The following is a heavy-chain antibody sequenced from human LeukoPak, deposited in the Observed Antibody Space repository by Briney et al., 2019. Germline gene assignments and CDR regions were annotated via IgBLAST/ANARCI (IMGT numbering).Heavy chain of an antibody. D-gene: IGHD3-22*01. V-gene: IGHV3-66*01. Sequence: GGSLRLSCAASGFTVSSSYMSWVRQAPGKGLEWVSLIYSGTTTSYADSVKGRFTISRDNAKNSLYLQMNSLRAEDTAVYYCARDQFPYYYDSSGYAFDIWGQGTMVTVSS. CDR3: ARDQFPYYYDSSGYAFDI. CDR2: IYSGTTT. CDR1: GFTVSSSY. J-gene: IGHJ3*02.